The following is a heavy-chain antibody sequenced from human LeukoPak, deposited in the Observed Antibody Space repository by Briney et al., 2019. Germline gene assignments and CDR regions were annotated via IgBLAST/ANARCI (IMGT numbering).Heavy chain of an antibody. CDR1: GGSISSYY. D-gene: IGHD3-10*01. CDR3: ARMLLWFGEFPTPRFDP. V-gene: IGHV4-59*01. Sequence: PSETLSLTCTVSGGSISSYYWSWIRQPPGKGLEWIGYIYYSGSTNYNPSLKSRVTISVDTSKNQFSLKLSSVTAADTAVYYCARMLLWFGEFPTPRFDPWGQGTLVTVSS. J-gene: IGHJ5*02. CDR2: IYYSGST.